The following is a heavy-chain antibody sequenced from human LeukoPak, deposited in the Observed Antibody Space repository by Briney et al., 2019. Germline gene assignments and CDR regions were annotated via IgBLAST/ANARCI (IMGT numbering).Heavy chain of an antibody. CDR2: ISGSGGST. V-gene: IGHV3-23*01. CDR3: AKDRRPSIAVAGTTQYYFDY. CDR1: GFTFSSYA. J-gene: IGHJ4*02. D-gene: IGHD6-19*01. Sequence: GGSLRLSCAASGFTFSSYAMSWVRQAPGKGLEWVSAISGSGGSTYYADSVKGRFTISRDNSKNTLYLQMNSLRAEDTAVYYCAKDRRPSIAVAGTTQYYFDYWGQGTLVTVSS.